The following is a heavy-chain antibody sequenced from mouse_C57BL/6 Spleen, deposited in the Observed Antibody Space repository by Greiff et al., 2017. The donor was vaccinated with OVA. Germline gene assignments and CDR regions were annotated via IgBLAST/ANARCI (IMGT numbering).Heavy chain of an antibody. CDR2: INPNNGGT. D-gene: IGHD1-1*01. Sequence: VQLQQSGPELVKPGASVKISCTASGYTFTDYYMNWVKQSHGKSLEWIGDINPNNGGTRYTQKFKGKATLTVDKSSSTAYMELRSLTSEDTAVYCCATTDGFAYWGQGTLVTVSA. V-gene: IGHV1-26*01. CDR3: ATTDGFAY. J-gene: IGHJ3*01. CDR1: GYTFTDYY.